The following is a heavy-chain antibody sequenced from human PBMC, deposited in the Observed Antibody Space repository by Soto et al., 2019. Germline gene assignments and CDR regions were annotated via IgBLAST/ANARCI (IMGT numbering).Heavy chain of an antibody. CDR1: GFSLSSTGAG. Sequence: SGPTLVNPTQTLTLTCTFSGFSLSSTGAGVGWIRQPPGKALEWLALIYWNDDKRYSPSLKSRVTITKDTSKNQVVLTMTNIDPVDTATYYCAHRRTAVADYFDYWGQGTLVTVSS. D-gene: IGHD6-19*01. CDR2: IYWNDDK. CDR3: AHRRTAVADYFDY. J-gene: IGHJ4*02. V-gene: IGHV2-5*01.